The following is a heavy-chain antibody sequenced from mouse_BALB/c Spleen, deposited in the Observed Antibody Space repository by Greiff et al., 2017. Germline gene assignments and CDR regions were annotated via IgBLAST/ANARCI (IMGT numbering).Heavy chain of an antibody. Sequence: EVQLVESGAELVKPGASVKLSCTASGFNIKDTYMHWVKQRPEQGLEWIGRIDPANGNTKYDPKFQGKATITADTSSNTAYLQLSSLTSEDTAVYYCARGPDYTWFAYWGQGTLVTVSA. CDR3: ARGPDYTWFAY. CDR1: GFNIKDTY. D-gene: IGHD2-4*01. CDR2: IDPANGNT. V-gene: IGHV14-3*02. J-gene: IGHJ3*01.